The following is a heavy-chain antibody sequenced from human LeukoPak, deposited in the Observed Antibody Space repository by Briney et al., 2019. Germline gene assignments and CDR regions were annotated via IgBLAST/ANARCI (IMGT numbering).Heavy chain of an antibody. J-gene: IGHJ4*02. CDR2: ISAYNGNT. D-gene: IGHD2-2*01. CDR3: ARDPGLGYCSSTSCQTLDY. CDR1: GYTFTSYG. V-gene: IGHV1-18*01. Sequence: ASVKASCKASGYTFTSYGISWVRQAPGQGLEWMGWISAYNGNTNYAQKLQGRVTMTTDTSTSTAYMELRSLRSDDTAVYYCARDPGLGYCSSTSCQTLDYWGQGTLVTVSS.